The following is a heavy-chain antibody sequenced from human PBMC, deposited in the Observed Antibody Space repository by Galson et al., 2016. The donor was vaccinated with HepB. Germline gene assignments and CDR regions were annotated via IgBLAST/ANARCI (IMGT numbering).Heavy chain of an antibody. Sequence: SVKVSCKASGYIFSRYVTHWVRQAPGQRLEWMGWINAGNGNTKYSEKFQDRLSFTRDTSASTAYMESRSLRSEDTAVYFCAGRPNHCTTTTCYSLLYFDLWGRGTLITVSS. CDR2: INAGNGNT. CDR1: GYIFSRYV. V-gene: IGHV1-3*01. D-gene: IGHD2-2*01. J-gene: IGHJ2*01. CDR3: AGRPNHCTTTTCYSLLYFDL.